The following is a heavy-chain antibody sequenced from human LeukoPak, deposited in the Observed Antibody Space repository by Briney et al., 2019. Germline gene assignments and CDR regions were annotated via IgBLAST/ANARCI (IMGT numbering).Heavy chain of an antibody. CDR1: GFTFSSFA. CDR3: ARMAYYYGMDV. D-gene: IGHD5-24*01. J-gene: IGHJ6*02. V-gene: IGHV3-23*01. CDR2: ISGSGGST. Sequence: GGSLRLSCAASGFTFSSFAMSWVRQAPGKGLEWVSAISGSGGSTYYADSVKGRFTISRDTSKNTLYLQMNSLRAEDTALYYCARMAYYYGMDVWGQGTTVTVSS.